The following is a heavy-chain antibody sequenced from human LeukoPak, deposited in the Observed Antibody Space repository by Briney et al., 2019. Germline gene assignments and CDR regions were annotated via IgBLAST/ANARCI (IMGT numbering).Heavy chain of an antibody. J-gene: IGHJ3*02. CDR3: ARDKWEPRYAFDI. V-gene: IGHV1-69*06. CDR2: IIPIFGTA. D-gene: IGHD1-26*01. CDR1: GGTFSSYA. Sequence: SVKVSCKASGGTFSSYAISWVRQAPGQGLEWMGGIIPIFGTANYAQKFQGRVTITADKSTSTAYMELSSLRSEDTAVYYCARDKWEPRYAFDIWGQGTMVTVSS.